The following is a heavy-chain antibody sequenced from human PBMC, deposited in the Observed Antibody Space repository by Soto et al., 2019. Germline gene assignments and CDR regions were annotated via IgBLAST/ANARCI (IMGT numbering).Heavy chain of an antibody. V-gene: IGHV3-74*01. CDR2: INTDGSST. J-gene: IGHJ4*02. CDR3: ARVGRGWELVT. D-gene: IGHD1-26*01. CDR1: GFTFSSFW. Sequence: EVQLVESGGGLVQPGGSLRLTCAASGFTFSSFWMHWVRQVPGKGLVWVSRINTDGSSTSYADSVKGRFTISRDNAKNTVYLQMNSLRADDTAVYYCARVGRGWELVTWGQGTLVTVSS.